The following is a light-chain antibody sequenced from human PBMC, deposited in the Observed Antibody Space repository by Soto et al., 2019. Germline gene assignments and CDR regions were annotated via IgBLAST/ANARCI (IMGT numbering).Light chain of an antibody. CDR2: DVS. CDR1: SSDVGGYNY. CDR3: SPYTSSSTLYV. J-gene: IGLJ1*01. Sequence: QTALTQPASVYGSPGQSITISCTGTSSDVGGYNYVSWYQQHPGKAPKLMIYDVSNRPSGVSNRFSGSKSGNTASLTISGLQAEDEADYYCSPYTSSSTLYVFGTGTQLTVL. V-gene: IGLV2-14*01.